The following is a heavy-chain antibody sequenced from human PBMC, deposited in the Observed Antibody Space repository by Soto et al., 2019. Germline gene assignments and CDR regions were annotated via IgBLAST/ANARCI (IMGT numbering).Heavy chain of an antibody. CDR3: ARDIQDGESYYYYYSGMDV. V-gene: IGHV3-33*01. J-gene: IGHJ6*02. Sequence: QVQLAESGGGVVQPGRSLRLSCAASGFTFSSYGMHWVRQAPGKGLEWVAVIWYDGSNKYYADSVKGRFTISRDNSKNQLYQQTNSLRAEDTAVYYCARDIQDGESYYYYYSGMDVWGQGTTVTVSS. CDR1: GFTFSSYG. D-gene: IGHD4-17*01. CDR2: IWYDGSNK.